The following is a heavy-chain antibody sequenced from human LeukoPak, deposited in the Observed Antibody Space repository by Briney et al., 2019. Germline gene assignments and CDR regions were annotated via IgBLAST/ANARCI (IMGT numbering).Heavy chain of an antibody. D-gene: IGHD3-22*01. V-gene: IGHV1-69*04. CDR3: ARGPDYDSSGYWY. J-gene: IGHJ4*02. CDR2: IIPILGIA. Sequence: SVKVSCKASGGTYSSYAISWVRQAPGQGLEWKGRIIPILGIANYAQKFQGRVTITADKSTSTAYMELSSLRSEDTAVYYCARGPDYDSSGYWYWGQGTLVTVSS. CDR1: GGTYSSYA.